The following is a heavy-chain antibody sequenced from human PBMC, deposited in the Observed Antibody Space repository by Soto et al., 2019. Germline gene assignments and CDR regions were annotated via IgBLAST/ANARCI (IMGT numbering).Heavy chain of an antibody. V-gene: IGHV4-31*03. CDR3: ANWAAATSFDAFDI. D-gene: IGHD2-15*01. CDR1: GGSISSDGYY. CDR2: IYYSGST. Sequence: QVQLQESGPGLVKPSQTLSLTCTVSGGSISSDGYYWSWIRQHPGKGLEWIGYIYYSGSTYYNPSLKSRVTISIDTSKNQFSLKVRSVTAADTAVYYCANWAAATSFDAFDIWGQGTMVTVSS. J-gene: IGHJ3*02.